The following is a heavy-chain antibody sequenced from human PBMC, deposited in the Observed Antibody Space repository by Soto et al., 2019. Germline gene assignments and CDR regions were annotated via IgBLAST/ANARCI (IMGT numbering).Heavy chain of an antibody. V-gene: IGHV3-74*01. CDR3: VRDQDSRGYSVFNL. Sequence: PGGSLRLSCAASRFTISGHDMHWVRQGPGKGLEWVSRISNDGTGTTYADSVQGRFTVSRDNSKTTVYLQMNRLRPEDTAVYFCVRDQDSRGYSVFNLWGQGT. D-gene: IGHD3-22*01. J-gene: IGHJ5*02. CDR2: ISNDGTGT. CDR1: RFTISGHD.